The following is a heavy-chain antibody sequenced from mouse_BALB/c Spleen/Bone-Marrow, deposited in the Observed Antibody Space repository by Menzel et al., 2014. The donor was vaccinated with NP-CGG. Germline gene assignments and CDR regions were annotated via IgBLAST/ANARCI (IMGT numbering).Heavy chain of an antibody. V-gene: IGHV1S81*02. D-gene: IGHD1-1*01. Sequence: QVQLQQSGAELVKPGASAKLSCKASGYTFTNYYIYWVKQRPGQGLEWIGGINPSNGGTKFNERFKNKATLTIDKSSSTAYIQLSSLTSEDSAVYYCSRHHYSTPYYAMDDWGQGTSVTVAS. CDR2: INPSNGGT. J-gene: IGHJ4*01. CDR3: SRHHYSTPYYAMDD. CDR1: GYTFTNYY.